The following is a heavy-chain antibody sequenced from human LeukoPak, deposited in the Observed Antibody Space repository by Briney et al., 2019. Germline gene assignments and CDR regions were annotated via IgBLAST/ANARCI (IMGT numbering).Heavy chain of an antibody. D-gene: IGHD3-22*01. CDR3: AGGRDSSGYYYVPDFDY. Sequence: PGGSLRLSCAESGVTFSSYGMHWVRQAPGKGGEWEAVIWYDGSNKYYADSVKGGFTISRDNSKNTLYLQMNSLRAEDTAVYYCAGGRDSSGYYYVPDFDYWGQGTLVTVSS. V-gene: IGHV3-33*01. CDR2: IWYDGSNK. CDR1: GVTFSSYG. J-gene: IGHJ4*02.